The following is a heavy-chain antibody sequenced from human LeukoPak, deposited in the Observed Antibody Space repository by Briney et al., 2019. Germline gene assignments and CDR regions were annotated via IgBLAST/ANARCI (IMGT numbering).Heavy chain of an antibody. CDR2: IYYSGST. J-gene: IGHJ3*02. CDR1: GGSFSGYY. Sequence: PSETLSLTCAVYGGSFSGYYWSWIRQPPGKGLEWIGYIYYSGSTNYNPSLKSRVTISVDTSKNQFSLKLSSVTAADTAVYYCARAEYYDLMGGEKFDIWGQGTMVTVSS. CDR3: ARAEYYDLMGGEKFDI. V-gene: IGHV4-59*01. D-gene: IGHD3-3*01.